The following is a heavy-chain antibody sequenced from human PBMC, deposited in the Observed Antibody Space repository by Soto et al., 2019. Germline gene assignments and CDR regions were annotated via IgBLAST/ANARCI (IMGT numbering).Heavy chain of an antibody. D-gene: IGHD5-18*01. Sequence: QVQLVQSGAEMKKPGASVKVSCKASGYTFTNYDINWVRQAPGQGLEWLGWMTPNSGNTGYAQKFQGRVTLTRDTSISTAYMELSSLRSEDTAVYYCARNTYEVADFHLWGQGTLVTVSS. J-gene: IGHJ4*02. CDR3: ARNTYEVADFHL. CDR1: GYTFTNYD. V-gene: IGHV1-8*01. CDR2: MTPNSGNT.